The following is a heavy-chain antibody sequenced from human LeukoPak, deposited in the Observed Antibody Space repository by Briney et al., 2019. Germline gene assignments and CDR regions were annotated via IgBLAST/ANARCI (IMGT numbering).Heavy chain of an antibody. Sequence: ASVKVSCKASGYTFTGYYMHWVRQAPGQGLEWMGWISAYNGNTNYAQKLQGRVTMTTDTSTSTAYMELRSLRSDDTAVYYCARDLVGAAREFDYWGQGTLVTVSS. J-gene: IGHJ4*02. CDR2: ISAYNGNT. V-gene: IGHV1-18*04. CDR1: GYTFTGYY. CDR3: ARDLVGAAREFDY. D-gene: IGHD1-26*01.